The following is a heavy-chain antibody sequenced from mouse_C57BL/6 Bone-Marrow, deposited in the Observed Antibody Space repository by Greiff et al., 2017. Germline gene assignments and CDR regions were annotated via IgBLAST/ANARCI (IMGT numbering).Heavy chain of an antibody. D-gene: IGHD2-4*01. V-gene: IGHV2-2*01. J-gene: IGHJ3*01. Sequence: QVQLLQSGPGLVQPSQSLSITCTVSGFSLTSYGVHWVRQSLGKGMEWLGEIWSGGSTDYNAAFISRLSISKDNSKSQVFFKMNSLLADDTAIYYCARNDYDEGFAYWGQGTLVTVSA. CDR1: GFSLTSYG. CDR2: IWSGGST. CDR3: ARNDYDEGFAY.